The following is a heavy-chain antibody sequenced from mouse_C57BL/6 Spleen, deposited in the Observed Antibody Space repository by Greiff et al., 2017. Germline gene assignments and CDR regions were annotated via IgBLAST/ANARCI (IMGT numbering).Heavy chain of an antibody. V-gene: IGHV10-1*01. Sequence: EVQLVESGGGLVQPKGSLKLSCAASGFSFNTYAMNWVRQAPGKGLEWVARIRSKSNNYATYYADSVKDRFTISRDDSESMLYLQMNNLKTEDTAMYYCVRHDDYDPTYYAMDYWGQGTSVTVSS. CDR2: IRSKSNNYAT. CDR1: GFSFNTYA. CDR3: VRHDDYDPTYYAMDY. J-gene: IGHJ4*01. D-gene: IGHD2-4*01.